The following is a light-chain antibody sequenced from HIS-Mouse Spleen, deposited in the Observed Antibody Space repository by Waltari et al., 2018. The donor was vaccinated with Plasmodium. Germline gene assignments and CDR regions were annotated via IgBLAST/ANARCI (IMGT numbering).Light chain of an antibody. CDR3: QVWDSSSDHPV. J-gene: IGLJ2*01. CDR2: DDS. V-gene: IGLV3-21*02. Sequence: SYVLTQPPSVSVAPGQTARITCGGNNIGSKSVHWYQEKPGQAPVLVVYDDSARPSGSPGRFAGSNSGNTATLTSSRVEAGDEADYYCQVWDSSSDHPVFGGGTKLTVL. CDR1: NIGSKS.